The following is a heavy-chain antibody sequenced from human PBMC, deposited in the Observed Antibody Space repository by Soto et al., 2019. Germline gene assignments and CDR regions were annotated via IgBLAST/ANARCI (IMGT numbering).Heavy chain of an antibody. CDR3: ARSSKASSNPTGHYYYMDV. CDR1: GFTFSSYG. Sequence: GGSLRLSCAASGFTFSSYGMHWVRQAPGKGLEWVAVIWYDGSNKYYADSVKGRFTISRDNSKNTLYLQMNSLRAEDTAVYYCARSSKASSNPTGHYYYMDVWGKGTTVTVSS. J-gene: IGHJ6*03. CDR2: IWYDGSNK. D-gene: IGHD3-9*01. V-gene: IGHV3-33*01.